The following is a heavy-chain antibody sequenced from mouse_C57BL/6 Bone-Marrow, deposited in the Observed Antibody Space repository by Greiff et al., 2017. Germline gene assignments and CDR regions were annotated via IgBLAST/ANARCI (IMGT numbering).Heavy chain of an antibody. J-gene: IGHJ4*01. CDR1: GYTFTSYG. V-gene: IGHV1-81*01. Sequence: QVQLQQSGAELARPGASVKLSCKASGYTFTSYGISWVKQRTGQGLEWIGEIYTRSGNTYYNEKFKGKATLTAAKSSSTAYMELRSLTSEDSAVYFCASGPANWDVDYAMDYWGQGTSVTVSS. CDR3: ASGPANWDVDYAMDY. CDR2: IYTRSGNT. D-gene: IGHD4-1*01.